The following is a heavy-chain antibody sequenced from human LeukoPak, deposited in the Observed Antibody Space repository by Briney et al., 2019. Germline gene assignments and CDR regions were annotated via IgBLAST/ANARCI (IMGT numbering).Heavy chain of an antibody. CDR3: ARERQNKDFWSGGDY. Sequence: GRSLRLSCAASGFTFSSYCMSWVRQAPGKGLEWVANIKQDGSEKYYVDSVRGRFTISRDNAKNSLYLQMNTLRPEDTAVYYCARERQNKDFWSGGDYWGQGTLVTVSS. D-gene: IGHD3-3*01. CDR2: IKQDGSEK. V-gene: IGHV3-7*01. CDR1: GFTFSSYC. J-gene: IGHJ4*02.